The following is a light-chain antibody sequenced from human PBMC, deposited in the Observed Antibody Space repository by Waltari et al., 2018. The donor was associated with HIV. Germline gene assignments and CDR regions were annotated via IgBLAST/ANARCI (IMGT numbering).Light chain of an antibody. J-gene: IGLJ1*01. CDR2: QHT. CDR3: QAWDNSALWV. CDR1: DLGDKY. Sequence: SYEVTQSPSVSVSPGQTATITCSGEDLGDKYVCWYQQKPGQSPVLVIYQHTKRPPGIPERFSGSNSGNTATLTISGTQAMDEADYYCQAWDNSALWVFGSGTKVTVL. V-gene: IGLV3-1*01.